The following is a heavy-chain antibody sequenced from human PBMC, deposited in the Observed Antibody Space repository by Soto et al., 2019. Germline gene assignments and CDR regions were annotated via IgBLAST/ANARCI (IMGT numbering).Heavy chain of an antibody. CDR1: GGTFSSYA. J-gene: IGHJ6*02. D-gene: IGHD4-17*01. CDR3: ASPLTTVVTFVHYHYSGMDV. CDR2: IIPIFGTA. Sequence: SVKVSCKASGGTFSSYAISWVRQAPGQGLEWMGGIIPIFGTANYAQKFQGRVTITADESTSTAYMELSSLRSEDTAVYYCASPLTTVVTFVHYHYSGMDVWGQGTTVNVS. V-gene: IGHV1-69*13.